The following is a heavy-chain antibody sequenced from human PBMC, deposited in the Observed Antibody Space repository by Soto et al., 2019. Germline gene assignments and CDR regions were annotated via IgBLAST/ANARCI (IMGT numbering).Heavy chain of an antibody. CDR2: IYYSGSI. CDR3: ARQYYFGSGSYYNRSFDF. Sequence: SETLSLTCTVSGDSISSLYWSWIRQPPGKGLEWIGYIYYSGSINYNPSLKSRVTISVDPSKNQFSLRLSSVTAADTAVYYCARQYYFGSGSYYNRSFDFWGQGTLVTVSS. J-gene: IGHJ4*02. V-gene: IGHV4-59*01. D-gene: IGHD3-10*01. CDR1: GDSISSLY.